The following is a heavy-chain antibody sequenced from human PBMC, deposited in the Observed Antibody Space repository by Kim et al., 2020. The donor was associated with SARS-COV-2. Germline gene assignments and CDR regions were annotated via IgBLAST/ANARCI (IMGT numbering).Heavy chain of an antibody. V-gene: IGHV4-30-4*01. J-gene: IGHJ4*02. CDR1: GGSISSGDYY. CDR3: ATLSRLRGVIGWYGDY. D-gene: IGHD3-10*01. Sequence: SETLSLTCTVSGGSISSGDYYWSWIRQPPGKGLEWIGYIYYSGSTYYNPSLKSRVTISVDTSKNQFSLKLSSVTAADTAVYYCATLSRLRGVIGWYGDYWGQGTLVTVYS. CDR2: IYYSGST.